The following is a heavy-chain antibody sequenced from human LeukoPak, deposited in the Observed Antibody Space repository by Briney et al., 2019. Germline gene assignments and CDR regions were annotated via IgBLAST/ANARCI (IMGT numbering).Heavy chain of an antibody. V-gene: IGHV4-31*03. J-gene: IGHJ4*02. CDR2: IYNSGTT. CDR1: GGSISSSTYY. CDR3: VEAPNPYYFDD. Sequence: SETLSLTCTISGGSISSSTYYWNWIRQYPGKGLEWIGYIYNSGTTYYNPSLKSRVTISVDTSKNQFSLKLNSMSAADTAVYYCVEAPNPYYFDDWGQGTLVTVSS. D-gene: IGHD5-24*01.